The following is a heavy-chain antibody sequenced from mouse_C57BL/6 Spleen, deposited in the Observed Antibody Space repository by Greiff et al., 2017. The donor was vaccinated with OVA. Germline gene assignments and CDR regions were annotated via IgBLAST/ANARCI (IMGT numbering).Heavy chain of an antibody. CDR2: IRLKSDNYAT. CDR1: GFTFSNYW. V-gene: IGHV6-3*01. CDR3: TQSDYDYDGLWYFDV. D-gene: IGHD2-4*01. Sequence: EVQLQESGGGLVQPGGSMKLSCVASGFTFSNYWMNWVRQSPEKGLEWVAQIRLKSDNYATHYAESVKGRFTISRDDSKSSVYLQMNNLRAEDTGIYYCTQSDYDYDGLWYFDVWGTGTTVTVSS. J-gene: IGHJ1*03.